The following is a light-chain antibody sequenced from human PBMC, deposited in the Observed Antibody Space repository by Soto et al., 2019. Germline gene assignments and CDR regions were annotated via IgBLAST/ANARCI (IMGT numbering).Light chain of an antibody. CDR3: QVSAIHPKR. V-gene: IGKV1-5*03. J-gene: IGKJ1*01. Sequence: FAVSGTVGDRVTITCRASQTISSWLAWYQQKPGKAPKLLIYKASTLKSGVPSRFSGSGSGTEFTLTISILQPDDVATYYSQVSAIHPKRFGHGTKVDI. CDR2: KAS. CDR1: QTISSW.